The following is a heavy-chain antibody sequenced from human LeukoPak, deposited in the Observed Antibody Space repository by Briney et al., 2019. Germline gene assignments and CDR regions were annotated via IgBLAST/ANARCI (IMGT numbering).Heavy chain of an antibody. CDR2: ITPSGAT. CDR1: GYTFTNYA. Sequence: ASVKVSCKASGYTFTNYAMHWVRQVPGQGLEWMGWITPSGATNYPQKFQGRVAITRDTSITTAYVDLSRLTSDDTAVYYCARDRYGDGFAHFDYWGQGALVTVSS. V-gene: IGHV1-2*02. J-gene: IGHJ4*02. D-gene: IGHD5-24*01. CDR3: ARDRYGDGFAHFDY.